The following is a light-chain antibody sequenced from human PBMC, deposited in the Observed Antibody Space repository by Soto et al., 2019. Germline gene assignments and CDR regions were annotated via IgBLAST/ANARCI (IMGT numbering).Light chain of an antibody. Sequence: EIVLTQSPGTLSLSPGERATLSCRASQSVSSRYLGWYQQKPGQAPRLLIYGTSSRATGIPDTFSGRGSWTDFTLTISRLEPEDFAVYYCQPYSNSHPITFGQGTRLEI. V-gene: IGKV3-20*01. CDR2: GTS. J-gene: IGKJ5*01. CDR3: QPYSNSHPIT. CDR1: QSVSSRY.